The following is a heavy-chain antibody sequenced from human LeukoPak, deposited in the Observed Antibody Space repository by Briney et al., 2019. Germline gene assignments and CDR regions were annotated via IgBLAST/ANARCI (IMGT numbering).Heavy chain of an antibody. V-gene: IGHV3-33*01. Sequence: PGRSLRLSCAASGFTFSSYGMHWVRQAPGNGLEWVAVIWYDGSNKYYADSVKGRFTISRDNSKNTLYLQMNSLRAEDTAVYYCARNYGGYPYWGQGTLVTVSS. J-gene: IGHJ4*02. D-gene: IGHD4-23*01. CDR1: GFTFSSYG. CDR3: ARNYGGYPY. CDR2: IWYDGSNK.